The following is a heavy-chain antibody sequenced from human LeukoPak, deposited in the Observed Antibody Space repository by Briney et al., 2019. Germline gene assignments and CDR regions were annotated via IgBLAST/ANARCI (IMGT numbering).Heavy chain of an antibody. CDR3: ARGHWQQLFYYYYYMDV. V-gene: IGHV1-8*03. J-gene: IGHJ6*03. CDR2: MNPNSGNT. Sequence: GASVKVSCKASGYTFTSYDINWVRQATGQGLEWMGLMNPNSGNTGYAQKFQGRVTITRNTSISTAYMELSSLRSEDTAVYYCARGHWQQLFYYYYYMDVWGKGTTVTVSS. D-gene: IGHD6-13*01. CDR1: GYTFTSYD.